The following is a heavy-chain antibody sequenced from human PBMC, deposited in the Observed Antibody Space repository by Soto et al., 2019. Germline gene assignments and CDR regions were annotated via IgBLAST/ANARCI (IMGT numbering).Heavy chain of an antibody. D-gene: IGHD2-2*02. V-gene: IGHV4-61*01. Sequence: SLPCTVSGGSVSSGSYYWSWVRQPPGKGLEWIGYIYYSGSTNYNPSLKSRVTISVDTSKNQFSLKLSSVTAADTAVYYCARALVVPAAIPRMRFDPWGQGTLVTVSS. CDR2: IYYSGST. CDR3: ARALVVPAAIPRMRFDP. J-gene: IGHJ5*02. CDR1: GGSVSSGSYY.